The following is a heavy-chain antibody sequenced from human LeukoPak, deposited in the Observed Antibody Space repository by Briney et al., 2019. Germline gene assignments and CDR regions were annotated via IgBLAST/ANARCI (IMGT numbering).Heavy chain of an antibody. CDR1: GFTFSDYY. J-gene: IGHJ3*02. CDR2: ISSSSSYT. D-gene: IGHD2-15*01. CDR3: ARVGGGGTTGAFDI. V-gene: IGHV3-11*05. Sequence: PGGSLRLSCAAPGFTFSDYYMSWIRQAPGKGLEWVSYISSSSSYTNYADSVKGRFTISRDNAKNSLYLQMNSLRAEDTAVYYCARVGGGGTTGAFDIWGQGTMVTVSS.